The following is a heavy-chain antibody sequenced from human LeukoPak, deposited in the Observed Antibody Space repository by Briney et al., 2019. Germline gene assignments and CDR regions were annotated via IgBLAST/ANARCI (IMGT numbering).Heavy chain of an antibody. Sequence: APVKVSCKASGYTFTSYDINWVRQATGQGLEWMGWMNPNSGNTGYAQKFQGRVTMTRNTSISTAYMELSSLRSEDTAVYYCAREGYYYDSSGYYYSSSGDYWGQGTLVTVSS. V-gene: IGHV1-8*01. D-gene: IGHD3-22*01. CDR1: GYTFTSYD. CDR2: MNPNSGNT. CDR3: AREGYYYDSSGYYYSSSGDY. J-gene: IGHJ4*02.